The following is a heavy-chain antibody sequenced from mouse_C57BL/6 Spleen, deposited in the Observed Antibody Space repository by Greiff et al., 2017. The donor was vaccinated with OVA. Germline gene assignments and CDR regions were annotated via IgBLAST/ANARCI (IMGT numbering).Heavy chain of an antibody. D-gene: IGHD2-3*01. Sequence: VQLQQSGAELVRPGASVKLSCTASGFNIKDDYMHWVKQRPEQGLEWIGWIDPENGDTEYASQFQGKATITADTSSNTAYLQLSSLTSEDTAVYYCTTRDDGYYYFDYWGQGTTLTVSS. CDR3: TTRDDGYYYFDY. CDR2: IDPENGDT. J-gene: IGHJ2*01. CDR1: GFNIKDDY. V-gene: IGHV14-4*01.